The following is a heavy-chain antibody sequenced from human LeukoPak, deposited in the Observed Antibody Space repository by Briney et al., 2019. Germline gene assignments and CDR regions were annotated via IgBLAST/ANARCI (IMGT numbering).Heavy chain of an antibody. J-gene: IGHJ5*02. D-gene: IGHD6-19*01. V-gene: IGHV1-8*01. CDR1: GYTFTRYD. CDR3: ARAPAAYSSGWWFDP. CDR2: MNPNSGNT. Sequence: ASVKVSCKASGYTFTRYDINWVRQATGQGLEWMGWMNPNSGNTGYAQKFQGRVTMTRNTSISTAYMELSSLRSEDTAVYYCARAPAAYSSGWWFDPWGQGTLVTVSS.